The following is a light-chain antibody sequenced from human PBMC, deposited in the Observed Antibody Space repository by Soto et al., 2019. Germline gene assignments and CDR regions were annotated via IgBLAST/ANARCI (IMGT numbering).Light chain of an antibody. V-gene: IGLV2-14*01. J-gene: IGLJ1*01. CDR2: EVS. CDR1: SSDVGSYNR. Sequence: QSALTPPASVSGSPGQSITISCTGTSSDVGSYNRVSWYQQPPGTAPKLMIYEVSNRPSGVSIRFSGSKSGNTASLTISGLQAEDEADYFCNSYTTSSTYVFGTGTKLTVL. CDR3: NSYTTSSTYV.